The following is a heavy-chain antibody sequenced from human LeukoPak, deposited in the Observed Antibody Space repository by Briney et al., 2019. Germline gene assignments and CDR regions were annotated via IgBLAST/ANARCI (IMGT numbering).Heavy chain of an antibody. D-gene: IGHD3-9*01. CDR3: ARDGYPYDILTGWYYFDY. V-gene: IGHV3-7*03. J-gene: IGHJ4*02. CDR1: GFTFSSYW. Sequence: GGSLRLSCAASGFTFSSYWMSWVRQAPGKGLEWVANIKQDGSEKYYVDSVKGRFTISRDNAKNSLYLQMNSLRAEDTAVYYCARDGYPYDILTGWYYFDYWGQGTLVTVSS. CDR2: IKQDGSEK.